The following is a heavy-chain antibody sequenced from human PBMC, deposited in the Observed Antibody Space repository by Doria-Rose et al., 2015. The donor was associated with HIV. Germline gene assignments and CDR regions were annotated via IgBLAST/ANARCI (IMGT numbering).Heavy chain of an antibody. J-gene: IGHJ4*02. CDR3: ARGGGYDPGLY. D-gene: IGHD5-12*01. V-gene: IGHV4-31*02. Sequence: NWIRHLPGKGLEWIGYIYYSGSAYYNPSLKSRLTISVDTSKNQFSLALRSVTAADTAVYYCARGGGYDPGLYWGQGNLVTVSS. CDR2: IYYSGSA.